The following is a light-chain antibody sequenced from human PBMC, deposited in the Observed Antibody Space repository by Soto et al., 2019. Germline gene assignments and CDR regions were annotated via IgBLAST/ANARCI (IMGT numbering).Light chain of an antibody. Sequence: QSVLTQPASVSGSPGQSITISCTGTSSDVGGYNYVSWYQHHPGKAKKLKIYDDSNRPSGVSNRLSGSKSGKTAYLSITGLQPEDEADYYCSSYRTSNTRQIVCGTGTKVTVL. J-gene: IGLJ1*01. V-gene: IGLV2-14*03. CDR1: SSDVGGYNY. CDR2: DDS. CDR3: SSYRTSNTRQIV.